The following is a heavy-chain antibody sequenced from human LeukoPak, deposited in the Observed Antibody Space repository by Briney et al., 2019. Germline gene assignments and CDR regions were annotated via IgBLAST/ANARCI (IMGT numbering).Heavy chain of an antibody. V-gene: IGHV3-23*01. D-gene: IGHD3-22*01. J-gene: IGHJ4*02. CDR1: RFTFYVYA. Sequence: AVSLRLSCSASRFTFYVYAMSWLRPAQGQGLEWVSSINSQGALTSYEDSVKGRFTISRDNSESTLYLQMNILRAEDTAKYYCTKDRPNDYGSNGHYYRQNGDFWGQGTLVTVSS. CDR2: INSQGALT. CDR3: TKDRPNDYGSNGHYYRQNGDF.